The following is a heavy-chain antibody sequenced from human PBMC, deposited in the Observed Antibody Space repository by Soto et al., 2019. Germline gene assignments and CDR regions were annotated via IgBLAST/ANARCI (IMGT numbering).Heavy chain of an antibody. D-gene: IGHD3-10*01. Sequence: QVQLVQSGAEVKKPGASVKVSCKASGYTFTKYAMHWVRQAPGQSPEWMAWTNVGSGNTKFSQKFQGRLTLTRNTSATTAYMELSRLTSEDTAVYYCTITRTGGWFDPWGQGTLVTVSS. J-gene: IGHJ5*02. CDR3: TITRTGGWFDP. CDR1: GYTFTKYA. CDR2: TNVGSGNT. V-gene: IGHV1-3*01.